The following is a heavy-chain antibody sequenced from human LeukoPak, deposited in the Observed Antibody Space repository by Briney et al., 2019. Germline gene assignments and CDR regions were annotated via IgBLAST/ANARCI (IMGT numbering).Heavy chain of an antibody. CDR1: GGSFSDYW. CDR3: ARLAYDSRALDY. J-gene: IGHJ4*02. D-gene: IGHD3-22*01. Sequence: PSETLPLTCAVYGGSFSDYWWTWIRQSPGKGLEWIGEVNHSGRTNYNPSLKSRVSISVDRSKKQFSLKLTSVTAADTAVYYCARLAYDSRALDYWGQGTLVTVSS. V-gene: IGHV4-34*01. CDR2: VNHSGRT.